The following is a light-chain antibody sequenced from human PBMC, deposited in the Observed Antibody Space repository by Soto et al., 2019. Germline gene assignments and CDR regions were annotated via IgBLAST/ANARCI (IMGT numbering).Light chain of an antibody. CDR1: QSVSSN. J-gene: IGKJ2*01. Sequence: EIVMTQSPATLSVSPGERVTLSCRASQSVSSNLAWYQQKPGQAPRLLIYGASTRATGIPARFSGSGSGTEFTLTISSLQSEDSAVYYCQQYHKWPPITFGQGTKLEIK. V-gene: IGKV3-15*01. CDR2: GAS. CDR3: QQYHKWPPIT.